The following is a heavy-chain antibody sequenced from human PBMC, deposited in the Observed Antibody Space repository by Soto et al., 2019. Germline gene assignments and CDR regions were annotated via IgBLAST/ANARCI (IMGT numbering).Heavy chain of an antibody. J-gene: IGHJ5*02. CDR3: ARVPDR. CDR2: IYHSGST. D-gene: IGHD2-2*01. CDR1: GGSISSGGYS. V-gene: IGHV4-30-2*01. Sequence: SETLSLICAVSGGSISSGGYSCSWIRQPPGKGLEWIGYIYHSGSTYYNPSLKSRVTISVDRSKNQFSLKLSSVTAADTAVYYCARVPDRWGQGTLVTVSS.